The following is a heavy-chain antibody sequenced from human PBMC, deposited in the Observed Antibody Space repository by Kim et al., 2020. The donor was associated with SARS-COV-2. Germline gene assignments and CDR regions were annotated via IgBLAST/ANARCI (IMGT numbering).Heavy chain of an antibody. V-gene: IGHV3-15*01. Sequence: GGSLRLSCAASGFTFSNAWMSWVRQAPGKGLEWVGRIKSKTDGGTTDYAAPVKGRFTISRDDSKNTLYLQMNSLKTEDTAVYYCTTVRQVSFDWLLLTNAAFDYWGQGTLVTVSS. CDR1: GFTFSNAW. CDR3: TTVRQVSFDWLLLTNAAFDY. J-gene: IGHJ4*02. CDR2: IKSKTDGGTT. D-gene: IGHD3-9*01.